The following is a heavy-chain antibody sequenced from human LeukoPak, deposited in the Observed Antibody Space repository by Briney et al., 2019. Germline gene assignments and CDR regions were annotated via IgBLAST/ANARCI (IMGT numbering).Heavy chain of an antibody. J-gene: IGHJ5*02. Sequence: PSETLSLTCTVSGGSISSGSYYWSWIRQPTGKGLEWIGRIYTSGITNYNPSLQSRVTISVDTSKNQCSLKLSYVTAADTAVYYCARGQGSSWYLMNWFDPWGQGTLVTVSS. CDR1: GGSISSGSYY. D-gene: IGHD6-13*01. V-gene: IGHV4-61*02. CDR3: ARGQGSSWYLMNWFDP. CDR2: IYTSGIT.